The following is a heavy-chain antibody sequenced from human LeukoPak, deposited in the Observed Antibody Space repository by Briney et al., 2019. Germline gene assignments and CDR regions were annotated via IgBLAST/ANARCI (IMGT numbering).Heavy chain of an antibody. D-gene: IGHD2-2*02. CDR3: ARTSNIYGGFYMDV. J-gene: IGHJ6*03. CDR1: GGSNSRGGYY. Sequence: PSETLSLTCTVSGGSNSRGGYYWSWIRQHPGKGLEWIAYIYYTGTTNSIPSLRSRVMVSADTSKNQFSLRLSSVTAADTAVYYCARTSNIYGGFYMDVWGKGTTVTVSS. V-gene: IGHV4-31*02. CDR2: IYYTGTT.